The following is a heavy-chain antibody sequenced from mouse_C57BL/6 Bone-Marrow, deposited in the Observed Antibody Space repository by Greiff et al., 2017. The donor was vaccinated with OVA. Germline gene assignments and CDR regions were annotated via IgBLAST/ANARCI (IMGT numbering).Heavy chain of an antibody. CDR1: GFTFSDYG. CDR2: ISSGSSTI. Sequence: EVQRVESGGGLVKPGGSLKLSCAASGFTFSDYGMHWVRQAPEKGLEWVAYISSGSSTIYYADTVKGRFTISRDNAKNTLFLQMTSMRSEDAAMYYGAGGCLLSWFAFWGRGTGVTVSA. J-gene: IGHJ3*01. V-gene: IGHV5-17*01. D-gene: IGHD1-1*01. CDR3: AGGCLLSWFAF.